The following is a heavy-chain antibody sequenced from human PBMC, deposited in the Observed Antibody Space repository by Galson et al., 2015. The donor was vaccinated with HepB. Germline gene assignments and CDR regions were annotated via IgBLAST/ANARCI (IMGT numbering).Heavy chain of an antibody. CDR1: ESTLTELS. CDR2: FDPEDGET. J-gene: IGHJ3*02. V-gene: IGHV1-24*01. D-gene: IGHD1-26*01. Sequence: SVKVSCKVSESTLTELSMHWVRQAPGKGLEWMGGFDPEDGETIYAQKFQGRVTMTEDTSTDTAYMELSSLRSEDTAVYYCATTRPQAWELPPVRDAFDIWGQGTMVTVSS. CDR3: ATTRPQAWELPPVRDAFDI.